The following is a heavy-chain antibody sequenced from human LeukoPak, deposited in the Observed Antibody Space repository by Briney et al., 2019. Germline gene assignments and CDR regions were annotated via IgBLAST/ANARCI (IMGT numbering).Heavy chain of an antibody. CDR1: GFTVSSNY. CDR3: ARAVGRGYSYGRADY. Sequence: PGGSLRLSCAASGFTVSSNYMSWVRQAPGKGLEWVSVIYSGGSTYYADSVKGRFTISRDNSKNTLYLQMNSLRAEDTAVYYCARAVGRGYSYGRADYWGQGTLVTVSS. J-gene: IGHJ4*02. D-gene: IGHD5-18*01. V-gene: IGHV3-66*01. CDR2: IYSGGST.